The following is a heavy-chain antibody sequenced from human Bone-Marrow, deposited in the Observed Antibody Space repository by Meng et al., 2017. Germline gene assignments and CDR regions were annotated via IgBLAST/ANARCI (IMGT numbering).Heavy chain of an antibody. CDR3: ANSNHFDY. Sequence: GGSLRLSCAASGFTFDDYAMHWVRQAPGKGLEWVSGISWNSGSIGYADSVKGRFTISRDNSKNTLYLQMHSLGAEDTAVYYCANSNHFDYWGQGILVTVSS. J-gene: IGHJ4*02. CDR2: ISWNSGSI. D-gene: IGHD2-8*01. CDR1: GFTFDDYA. V-gene: IGHV3-9*01.